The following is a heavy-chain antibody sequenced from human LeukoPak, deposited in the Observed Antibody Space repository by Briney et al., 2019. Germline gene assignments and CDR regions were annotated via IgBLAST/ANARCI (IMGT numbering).Heavy chain of an antibody. Sequence: PGGSLRLSCAASGITFDDYAMYWVRQAPGKGLEWVSGVNWKTGNIGYADSVKGRFTISRDNSKNTLYLQMNSLRAEDTAVYYCARDGPGYSYGYFDYWGQGTLVTVSS. CDR2: VNWKTGNI. J-gene: IGHJ4*02. V-gene: IGHV3-9*01. D-gene: IGHD5-18*01. CDR1: GITFDDYA. CDR3: ARDGPGYSYGYFDY.